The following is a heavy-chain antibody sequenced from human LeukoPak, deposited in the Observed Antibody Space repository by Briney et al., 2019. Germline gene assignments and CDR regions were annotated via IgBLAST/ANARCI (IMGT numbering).Heavy chain of an antibody. V-gene: IGHV1-69*08. Sequence: SVTVSCKASGGTLNTHIFTWVRQAPGQGLEWMGRITPIIDTTKYAQKFQGRMTITADKSTSTIYMELSSLRSDDTAVYYCARVNLRGSQYNWFDPRGQGTLVTVSS. D-gene: IGHD1-26*01. CDR3: ARVNLRGSQYNWFDP. CDR1: GGTLNTHI. J-gene: IGHJ5*02. CDR2: ITPIIDTT.